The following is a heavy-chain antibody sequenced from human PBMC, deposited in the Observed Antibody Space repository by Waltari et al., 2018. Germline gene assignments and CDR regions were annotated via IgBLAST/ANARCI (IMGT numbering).Heavy chain of an antibody. J-gene: IGHJ4*02. CDR2: INHSGST. CDR1: GVSFSGYD. CDR3: ARGYAYLDY. D-gene: IGHD5-12*01. V-gene: IGHV4-34*01. Sequence: QVQLQQRGAGLLTPSETLSLPCAVHGVSFSGYDWSWIRQHPGKGLEWIGEINHSGSTNYNPSLKSRVTISVDTSKNQLSLKLSSVTAADTAVYYCARGYAYLDYWGQGTLVTVSS.